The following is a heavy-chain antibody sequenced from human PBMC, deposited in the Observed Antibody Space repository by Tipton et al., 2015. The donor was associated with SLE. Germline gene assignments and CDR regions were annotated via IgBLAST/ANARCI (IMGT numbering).Heavy chain of an antibody. D-gene: IGHD6-13*01. CDR3: ARSNRGGIAAAGGAI. CDR1: GFTFSSYS. J-gene: IGHJ3*02. Sequence: SLRLSCAASGFTFSSYSMNWVRQDPGKGLEWVSSISSSSSYIYYADSVKGRFTISRDNAKNSLYLQMNSLRAEDTAVYYCARSNRGGIAAAGGAIWGQGAMVTVSS. CDR2: ISSSSSYI. V-gene: IGHV3-21*01.